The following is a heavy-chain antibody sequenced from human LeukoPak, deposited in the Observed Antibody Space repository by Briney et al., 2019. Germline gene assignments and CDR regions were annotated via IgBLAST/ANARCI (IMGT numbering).Heavy chain of an antibody. CDR3: ARDGYDILTGYPYYGMDV. CDR2: ISSSSSYI. D-gene: IGHD3-9*01. CDR1: GFTFSSYS. V-gene: IGHV3-21*01. J-gene: IGHJ6*02. Sequence: GGPLRLSCAASGFTFSSYSMNWVRQAPGKGLEWVSSISSSSSYIYYADSVKGRFTISRDNAKNSLYLQMNSLRAEDTAVYYCARDGYDILTGYPYYGMDVWGQGTTVTVSS.